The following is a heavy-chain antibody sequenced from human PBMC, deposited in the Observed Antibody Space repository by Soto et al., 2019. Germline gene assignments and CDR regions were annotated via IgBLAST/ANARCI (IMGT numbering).Heavy chain of an antibody. V-gene: IGHV3-48*01. D-gene: IGHD5-18*01. J-gene: IGHJ4*02. CDR3: ARGHSIDY. CDR2: ISGSTSTI. CDR1: GFTFSTYS. Sequence: EVQLVESGGGLVQPGGSLRLSCAASGFTFSTYSMNWVRQAPGKGLEWLSYISGSTSTIYYADSVEGRFTISRDNARNSLYLQMNSLRAEDTAVYYCARGHSIDYWGQGTLVTVSS.